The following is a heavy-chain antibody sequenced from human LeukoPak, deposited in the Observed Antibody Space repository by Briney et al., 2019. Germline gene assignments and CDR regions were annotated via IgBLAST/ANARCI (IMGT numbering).Heavy chain of an antibody. CDR1: GDSISSSSYY. CDR3: ARVEGYDSSGYFDP. Sequence: SETLSLTCTVSGDSISSSSYYWGWIRQPPGKRLEWIGSIYYSGSTYYNPSLKSRVTISVDTSKNQFSLKLSSVTAADTAVYYCARVEGYDSSGYFDPWGQGTLVTVSS. J-gene: IGHJ5*02. CDR2: IYYSGST. V-gene: IGHV4-39*07. D-gene: IGHD3-22*01.